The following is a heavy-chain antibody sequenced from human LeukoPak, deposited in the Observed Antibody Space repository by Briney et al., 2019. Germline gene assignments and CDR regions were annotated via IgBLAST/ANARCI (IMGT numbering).Heavy chain of an antibody. CDR1: GGTFSSYA. Sequence: ASVKVSCKASGGTFSSYAISWVRQAPGQGLEWMGGIIPIFGTANYAQKLQGRVTITADESTSTAYMELSSLRSEDTAVYYCAKARAAPRPYCTNGVCYTLEGFDYWGQGTLVTVSS. V-gene: IGHV1-69*13. J-gene: IGHJ4*02. D-gene: IGHD2-8*01. CDR3: AKARAAPRPYCTNGVCYTLEGFDY. CDR2: IIPIFGTA.